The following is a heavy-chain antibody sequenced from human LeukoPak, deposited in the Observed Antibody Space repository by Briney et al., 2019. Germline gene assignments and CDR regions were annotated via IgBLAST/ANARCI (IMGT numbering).Heavy chain of an antibody. Sequence: PSQTLSLTCTVSGGSISSGGYYWSWIRQHPGKGLEWIGYIYYSGSTYYNPSLKSRVTISVDTSKNQFSLKLSSVTAADTAVCYCARVPGAVRGVDYWGQGTLVTVSS. J-gene: IGHJ4*02. CDR3: ARVPGAVRGVDY. V-gene: IGHV4-31*03. D-gene: IGHD3-10*01. CDR2: IYYSGST. CDR1: GGSISSGGYY.